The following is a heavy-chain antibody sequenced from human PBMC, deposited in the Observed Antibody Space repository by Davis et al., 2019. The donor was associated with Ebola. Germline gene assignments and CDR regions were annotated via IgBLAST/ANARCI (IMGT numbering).Heavy chain of an antibody. Sequence: MPSETLSLTCTVSGGSISSSSYYWSWIRQPPGKGLEWIGNLYHGGGTNYSPSLKSRLTRSVDTSKNQFSMKLSSVTAADTAVYYCARGRWNIVATIAWAPRPFDYWGQGTLVTVSS. D-gene: IGHD5-12*01. CDR3: ARGRWNIVATIAWAPRPFDY. CDR1: GGSISSSSYY. CDR2: LYHGGGT. V-gene: IGHV4-61*05. J-gene: IGHJ4*02.